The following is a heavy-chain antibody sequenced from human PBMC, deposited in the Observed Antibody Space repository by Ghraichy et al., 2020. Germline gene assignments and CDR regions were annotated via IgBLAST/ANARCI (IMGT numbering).Heavy chain of an antibody. CDR2: IQDSGHT. Sequence: SETLSLTCTVSGGSFSNHYWSWIRQPPGKRMERIGYIQDSGHTNSNPSLKSRVTILMDTSKNQFSLNLRSVTASDTAIYYCARRVSWSHDYWGQGTLVTVSS. J-gene: IGHJ4*02. V-gene: IGHV4-59*11. CDR3: ARRVSWSHDY. D-gene: IGHD1-26*01. CDR1: GGSFSNHY.